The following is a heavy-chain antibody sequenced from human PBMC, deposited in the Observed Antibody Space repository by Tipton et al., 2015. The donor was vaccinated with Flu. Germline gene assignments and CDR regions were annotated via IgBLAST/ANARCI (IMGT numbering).Heavy chain of an antibody. Sequence: SLRLSCAASGFTFHTYAMGWVRQAPGKGLEWVSGITGTSTSTYYATSVKGRFTISRDNSRNTLYLQMNSLRVEDAATYYCAKTGGYNIYDAFDIWGQGTVVTVSS. CDR2: ITGTSTST. CDR1: GFTFHTYA. J-gene: IGHJ3*02. V-gene: IGHV3-23*01. CDR3: AKTGGYNIYDAFDI. D-gene: IGHD5/OR15-5a*01.